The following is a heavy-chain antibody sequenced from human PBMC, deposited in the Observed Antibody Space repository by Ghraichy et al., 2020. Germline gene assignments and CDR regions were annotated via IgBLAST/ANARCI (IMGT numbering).Heavy chain of an antibody. V-gene: IGHV1-69*13. CDR1: GGTFSSYA. D-gene: IGHD4-17*01. Sequence: SVKVSCKASGGTFSSYAISWVRQAPGQGLEWMGGIIPIFGTANYAQKFQGRVTITADESTSTAYMELSSLRSEDTAVYYCARERYGDLYYFDYWGQGTLVTVSS. J-gene: IGHJ4*02. CDR2: IIPIFGTA. CDR3: ARERYGDLYYFDY.